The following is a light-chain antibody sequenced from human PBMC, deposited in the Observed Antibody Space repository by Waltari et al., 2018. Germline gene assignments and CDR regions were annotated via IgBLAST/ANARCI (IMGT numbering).Light chain of an antibody. CDR1: QSLVHDDGHTY. Sequence: DIVMTKTPLSSPVTLGQPASISCRSSQSLVHDDGHTYLSWLQQRPGQPPRLLIYQISNRFSGVPDRFSGSGAGTDFTLKISRVETEDVGVYYCMQITQFPWTFGQGTKVEIK. J-gene: IGKJ1*01. CDR3: MQITQFPWT. CDR2: QIS. V-gene: IGKV2-24*01.